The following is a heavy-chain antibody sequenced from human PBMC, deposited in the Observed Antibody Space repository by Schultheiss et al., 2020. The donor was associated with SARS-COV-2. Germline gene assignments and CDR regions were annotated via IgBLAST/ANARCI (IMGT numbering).Heavy chain of an antibody. J-gene: IGHJ4*02. V-gene: IGHV3-30*01. Sequence: GGSLRLSCAASGFTFSTYAMSWVRQAPGKGLEWVAAISFDGSNKYYADSVKGRFTISRDNSKKTLYLQMNSLRAEDTAVYYCARDRFHFDSSGLPAYWGQGTLVTVSS. D-gene: IGHD3-22*01. CDR1: GFTFSTYA. CDR2: ISFDGSNK. CDR3: ARDRFHFDSSGLPAY.